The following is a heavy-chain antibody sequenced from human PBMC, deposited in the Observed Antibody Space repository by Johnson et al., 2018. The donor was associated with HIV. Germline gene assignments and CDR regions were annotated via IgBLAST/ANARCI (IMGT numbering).Heavy chain of an antibody. CDR3: ARIPGSGWEHDAFDI. V-gene: IGHV3-30*04. CDR1: GFTFSSYA. J-gene: IGHJ3*02. D-gene: IGHD6-19*01. Sequence: QVQLVESGGGVVQPGRSLRLSCAASGFTFSSYAMHWVRQAPGKGLEWVAVISYDGSNKYYTDSVKGRFTISRDNSKNTLYLQMNSLRAEDTAVYYWARIPGSGWEHDAFDIWGQGTLVTVSS. CDR2: ISYDGSNK.